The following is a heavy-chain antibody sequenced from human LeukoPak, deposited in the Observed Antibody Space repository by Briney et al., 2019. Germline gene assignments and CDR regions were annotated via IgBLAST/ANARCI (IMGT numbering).Heavy chain of an antibody. J-gene: IGHJ3*02. D-gene: IGHD6-19*01. V-gene: IGHV4-59*08. Sequence: SETLSLTSTVSGGSISSYYWSWIRQPPGKGLEWIGYIYYSGSTNYNPSLKSRVTISVDTSKNQFSLKLSSVTAADTAVYYCARHVSVGEQWLVDAFDIWGQGTMVTVSS. CDR3: ARHVSVGEQWLVDAFDI. CDR1: GGSISSYY. CDR2: IYYSGST.